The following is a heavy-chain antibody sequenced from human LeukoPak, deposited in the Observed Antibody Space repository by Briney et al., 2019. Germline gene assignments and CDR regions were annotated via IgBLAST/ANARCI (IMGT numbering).Heavy chain of an antibody. CDR3: ARVVPASYYYYYMDV. J-gene: IGHJ6*03. V-gene: IGHV5-51*01. Sequence: GESLKISCKGSGYSFTSDWIGWVRQMPGKGLEWMGIIYPGDSDTRYSPSFQGQVTISADKSISTAYLQWSSLKASDTAMYYCARVVPASYYYYYMDVWGKGTTVTVSS. D-gene: IGHD2-2*01. CDR1: GYSFTSDW. CDR2: IYPGDSDT.